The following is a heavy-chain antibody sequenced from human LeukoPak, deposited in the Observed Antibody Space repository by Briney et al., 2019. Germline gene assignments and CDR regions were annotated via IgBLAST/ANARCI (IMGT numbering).Heavy chain of an antibody. CDR1: GFTFRSYW. CDR2: IKQDGSET. CDR3: ARTYYYGSFDY. D-gene: IGHD3-10*01. Sequence: GGSLRLSCAASGFTFRSYWMTWVRQSPGKGLEWVANIKQDGSETYHVDSVKGRFTISRDNAKNSLYLQMNSLRAEDTAVYYCARTYYYGSFDYWGQGTLVTVSS. J-gene: IGHJ4*02. V-gene: IGHV3-7*01.